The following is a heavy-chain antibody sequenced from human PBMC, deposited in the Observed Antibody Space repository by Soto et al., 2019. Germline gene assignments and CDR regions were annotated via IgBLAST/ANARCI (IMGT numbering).Heavy chain of an antibody. CDR1: GFTFSSYA. Sequence: GGSLRLSCAASGFTFSSYAMSWVRQAPGKGLEWGAAISGSGGSTYYADSVKGRFTISRDNSKNTLYLQMNSLRAEDTAVYYCAKDSYYYDGSGYYYTGPVAFDIWGQGTMVTVSS. J-gene: IGHJ3*02. CDR2: ISGSGGST. D-gene: IGHD3-22*01. CDR3: AKDSYYYDGSGYYYTGPVAFDI. V-gene: IGHV3-23*01.